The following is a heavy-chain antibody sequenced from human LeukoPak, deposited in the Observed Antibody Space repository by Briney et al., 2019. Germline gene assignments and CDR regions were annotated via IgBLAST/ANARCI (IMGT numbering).Heavy chain of an antibody. Sequence: PSETLSLTCTVSGGSVSSASYYWSWIRQPPGKELEWIGEINHSGSTNYNPSLKSRVTISVDTSKKQFSLKLSSVTAADTAVYYCVTYYFDSSGPKKNYWGQGTLVTVSS. CDR3: VTYYFDSSGPKKNY. CDR2: INHSGST. J-gene: IGHJ4*02. CDR1: GGSVSSASYY. D-gene: IGHD3-22*01. V-gene: IGHV4-39*07.